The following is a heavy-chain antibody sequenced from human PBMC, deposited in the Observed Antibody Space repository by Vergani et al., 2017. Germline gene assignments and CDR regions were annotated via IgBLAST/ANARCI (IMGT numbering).Heavy chain of an antibody. V-gene: IGHV4-31*03. CDR3: ARGVVVVAATTPDWFDP. D-gene: IGHD2-15*01. Sequence: QVQLQESGPGLVKPSQTLSLTCSVSGDSISSGVYYWNWIRQHPGKGLEWIGYIYSTGSTHHNPSLRRRINMSVDTSKNQFSLKLNSVTAADTAVYYCARGVVVVAATTPDWFDPWGQGTLVTVSS. J-gene: IGHJ5*02. CDR1: GDSISSGVYY. CDR2: IYSTGST.